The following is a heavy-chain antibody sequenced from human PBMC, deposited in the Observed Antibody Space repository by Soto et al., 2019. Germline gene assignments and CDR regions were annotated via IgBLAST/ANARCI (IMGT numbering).Heavy chain of an antibody. D-gene: IGHD3-3*01. V-gene: IGHV3-30-3*01. Sequence: GGSLRLSCAASGLTFSSYAMHWVRQAPGKGLEWVAVISYDGSNKYYADSVKGRFTISRDNSKNTLYLQMNSLRAEDTAVYYCARGYDFYFDYWGQGTLVTVSS. CDR3: ARGYDFYFDY. J-gene: IGHJ4*02. CDR1: GLTFSSYA. CDR2: ISYDGSNK.